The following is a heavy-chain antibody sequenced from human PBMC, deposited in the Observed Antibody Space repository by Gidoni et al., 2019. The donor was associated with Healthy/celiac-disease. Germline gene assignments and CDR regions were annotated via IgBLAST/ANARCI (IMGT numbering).Heavy chain of an antibody. CDR1: GFTYSSYS. J-gene: IGHJ4*02. CDR2: ISSSSSTI. V-gene: IGHV3-48*04. D-gene: IGHD3-22*01. CDR3: ARSGDTTIIVWNQDLDY. Sequence: EVQLAESGGGLVQPGGSLRLTCACSGFTYSSYSMNWVRQAPGRGLEWVTYISSSSSTIYYADSVKGRFTITRDNAKNSLYLQMNSLRAEDTAVDYCARSGDTTIIVWNQDLDYWGQGTLVTVSS.